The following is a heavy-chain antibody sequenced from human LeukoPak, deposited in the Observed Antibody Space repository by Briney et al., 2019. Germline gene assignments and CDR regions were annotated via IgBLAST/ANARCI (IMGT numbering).Heavy chain of an antibody. CDR1: GFTFSSYA. J-gene: IGHJ4*02. CDR3: AKHRGIVVVPAAIQDY. Sequence: PGGSLRLSCAASGFTFSSYAMSWVRQAPGKGLEWVSAISGSGGSTYYADSVKGRFTISRDNSKNTLYLQMNSLRADDTAVYYCAKHRGIVVVPAAIQDYWGQGTLVTVSS. D-gene: IGHD2-2*02. V-gene: IGHV3-23*01. CDR2: ISGSGGST.